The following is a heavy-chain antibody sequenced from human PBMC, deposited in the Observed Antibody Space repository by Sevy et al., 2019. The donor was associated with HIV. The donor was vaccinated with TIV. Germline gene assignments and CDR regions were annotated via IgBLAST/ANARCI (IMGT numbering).Heavy chain of an antibody. J-gene: IGHJ4*02. Sequence: GGSLRLSCAASGFTFDDFGMSWVRHAPGKGLEWVASINWDGGSTTYADSVKGRFTISRDNAKNSLGLQMNSLRADDTALYYSAREKSCGGARYHFDNWGQGTLVTVSS. CDR1: GFTFDDFG. CDR2: INWDGGST. V-gene: IGHV3-20*04. D-gene: IGHD2-21*02. CDR3: AREKSCGGARYHFDN.